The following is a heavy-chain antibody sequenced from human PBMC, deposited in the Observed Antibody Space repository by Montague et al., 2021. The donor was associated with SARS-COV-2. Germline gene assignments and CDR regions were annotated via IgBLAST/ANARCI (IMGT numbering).Heavy chain of an antibody. D-gene: IGHD3-3*01. Sequence: SETLSLTCAVSGGSISSSNWWSWVRQPPGKGLEWIGYIYYSGSTYYNPSLKSRATISVDTSKNQFSLKLSSVTAADTAVYYCARASGKKTIFGVVISYFDYWGQGTLVTVSS. CDR2: IYYSGST. CDR3: ARASGKKTIFGVVISYFDY. V-gene: IGHV4-4*02. J-gene: IGHJ4*02. CDR1: GGSISSSNW.